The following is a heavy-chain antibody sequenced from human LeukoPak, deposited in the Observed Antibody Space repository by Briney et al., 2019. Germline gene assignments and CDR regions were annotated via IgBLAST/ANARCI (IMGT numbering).Heavy chain of an antibody. V-gene: IGHV3-23*01. Sequence: GGSLRLSCAASGFTFSSYTMSWVRQAPGKGLEWVSAISGSGGSTYYADSVKGRFTISRDNSKNTLYLQMNSLRAEDTAVYYCARNENSGWGYFDYWGQGTLVTVSS. J-gene: IGHJ4*02. CDR1: GFTFSSYT. D-gene: IGHD5-12*01. CDR3: ARNENSGWGYFDY. CDR2: ISGSGGST.